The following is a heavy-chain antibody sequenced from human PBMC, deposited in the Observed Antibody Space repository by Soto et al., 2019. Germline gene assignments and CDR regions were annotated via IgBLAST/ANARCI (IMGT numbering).Heavy chain of an antibody. CDR1: GGSISSYY. V-gene: IGHV4-59*08. D-gene: IGHD2-15*01. CDR2: IYYSGST. J-gene: IGHJ3*02. CDR3: ARLGPLGYCSGGSCYVPGEAFDI. Sequence: QVQLQESGPGLVKPSETLSLTCTVSGGSISSYYWSWIRQPPGKGLEWIGYIYYSGSTNYNPSLKSRVTTSVDTSKNQFSLKLSSVTAADTAVYYCARLGPLGYCSGGSCYVPGEAFDIWGQGTMVTVSS.